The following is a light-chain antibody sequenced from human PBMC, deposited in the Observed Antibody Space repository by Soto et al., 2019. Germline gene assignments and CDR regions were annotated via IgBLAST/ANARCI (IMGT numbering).Light chain of an antibody. CDR1: QTVRNNY. CDR3: QHYDSSPT. CDR2: DAS. V-gene: IGKV3-20*01. Sequence: ILLTQSPATLSLSPGERATLSCRASQTVRNNYLAWYQEKPGKAPRLLIYDASSTATGIPDRLSDGGSGTDFSITIRGLEPEDFAVYSCQHYDSSPTFGGGTKVDI. J-gene: IGKJ4*01.